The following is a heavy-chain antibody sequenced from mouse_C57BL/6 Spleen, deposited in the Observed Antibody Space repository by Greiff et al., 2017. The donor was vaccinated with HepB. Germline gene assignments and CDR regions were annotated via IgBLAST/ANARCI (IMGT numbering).Heavy chain of an antibody. J-gene: IGHJ1*03. V-gene: IGHV1-55*01. Sequence: QVQLQQPGAELVKPGASVKMSCKASGYTFTSYWITWVKQRPGQGLEWIGDIYPGSGSTNYNEKFKSKATLTVDTSSSTAYMQLSSLTSEDSAVYYCARRDWTTVVNWYFDVWGTGTTVTVSS. CDR3: ARRDWTTVVNWYFDV. CDR1: GYTFTSYW. CDR2: IYPGSGST. D-gene: IGHD1-1*01.